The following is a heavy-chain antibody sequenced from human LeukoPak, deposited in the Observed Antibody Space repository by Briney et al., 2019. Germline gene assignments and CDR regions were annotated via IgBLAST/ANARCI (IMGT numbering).Heavy chain of an antibody. D-gene: IGHD3-3*01. CDR1: GFTFSSYS. CDR3: ARVLRPAYDFWSGYHDGLHYGMDV. Sequence: PGGSLRLSCAASGFTFSSYSMNWVRQAPGKGLEWVSSISSSSSYIYYADLVKGRFTISRDNAKNSLYLQMNSLRAEDTAVYYCARVLRPAYDFWSGYHDGLHYGMDVWGQGTTVTVSS. J-gene: IGHJ6*02. V-gene: IGHV3-21*01. CDR2: ISSSSSYI.